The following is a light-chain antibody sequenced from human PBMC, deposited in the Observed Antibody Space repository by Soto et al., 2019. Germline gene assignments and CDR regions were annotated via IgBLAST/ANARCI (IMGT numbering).Light chain of an antibody. Sequence: SYELTQPPSVSVSPGQTASITCSGDKLGDKYACWYQQKPGQSPVLVIYQDSKRPSGIPERFSGSNSGNTATLTISGTQAMDEADYYCQACDSSTVVFGGGTKVTVL. CDR1: KLGDKY. CDR3: QACDSSTVV. V-gene: IGLV3-1*01. CDR2: QDS. J-gene: IGLJ2*01.